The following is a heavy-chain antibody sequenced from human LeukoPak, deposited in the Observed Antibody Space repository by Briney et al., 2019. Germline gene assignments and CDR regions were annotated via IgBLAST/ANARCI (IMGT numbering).Heavy chain of an antibody. CDR2: ISGSGGST. J-gene: IGHJ3*02. CDR1: GFAFTNYW. CDR3: AREVRGAFDI. V-gene: IGHV3-23*01. D-gene: IGHD3-10*01. Sequence: GGSLRLSCAASGFAFTNYWMSWVRQAPGKGLEWVSAISGSGGSTYYADSVKGRFTISRDNSKNTLYLQMNSLRAEDTAVYYCAREVRGAFDIWGQGTMVTVSS.